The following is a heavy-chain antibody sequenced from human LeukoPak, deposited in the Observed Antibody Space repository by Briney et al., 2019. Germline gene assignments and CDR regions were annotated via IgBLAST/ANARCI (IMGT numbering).Heavy chain of an antibody. CDR2: INHSRST. CDR3: ARGSWIQLWDWFDP. CDR1: GGSFSGYY. V-gene: IGHV4-34*01. J-gene: IGHJ5*02. D-gene: IGHD5-18*01. Sequence: SETLSLTCAVYGGSFSGYYWSWIRQPPGKGLEWIGEINHSRSTNYNPSLKSRVTISLDTSKNQFSLKLSSVTAADTAVYFCARGSWIQLWDWFDPWGQGTLVTVSS.